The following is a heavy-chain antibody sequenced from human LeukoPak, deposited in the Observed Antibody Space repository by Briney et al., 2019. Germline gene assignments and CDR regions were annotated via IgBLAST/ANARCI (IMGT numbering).Heavy chain of an antibody. D-gene: IGHD6-13*01. Sequence: SVKVSCKASGGTFSSYAISWVRQAPGQGLEWMGRIIPIFGTANYAQKFQGRVKITTDESTSAAYMELSSLRSEDTAVYYCATQAAAGTYRFDPWGQGTLVTVSS. CDR3: ATQAAAGTYRFDP. V-gene: IGHV1-69*05. CDR2: IIPIFGTA. J-gene: IGHJ5*02. CDR1: GGTFSSYA.